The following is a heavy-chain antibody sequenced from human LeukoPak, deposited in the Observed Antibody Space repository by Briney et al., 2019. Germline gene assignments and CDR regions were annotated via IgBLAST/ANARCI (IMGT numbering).Heavy chain of an antibody. CDR3: ASYLRSGQERVY. Sequence: GGSLRLSCAASGFTFSSYAMSWVRQAPGKGLEWVAVISYDGSNKYYADSVKGRFTISRDNSKNTLYLQMNSLRAEDTAVYYCASYLRSGQERVYWGQGTLVTVSS. CDR2: ISYDGSNK. V-gene: IGHV3-30*03. CDR1: GFTFSSYA. J-gene: IGHJ4*02. D-gene: IGHD3-3*01.